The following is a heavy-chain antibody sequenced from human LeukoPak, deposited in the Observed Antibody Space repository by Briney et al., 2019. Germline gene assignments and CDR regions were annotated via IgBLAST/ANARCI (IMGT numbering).Heavy chain of an antibody. CDR3: AKVGIFGLVTYNFYY. V-gene: IGHV3-9*01. CDR2: ISWNSGLI. D-gene: IGHD3/OR15-3a*01. J-gene: IGHJ4*02. CDR1: GFTFDEYA. Sequence: GGSLRLSCAAPGFTFDEYAMHWVRQAPGKGLEWGSGISWNSGLIDYADSVKGRFTNSRDNAKNSLYQQMNSLKAEETAFYYCAKVGIFGLVTYNFYYWGQGTLVTVSS.